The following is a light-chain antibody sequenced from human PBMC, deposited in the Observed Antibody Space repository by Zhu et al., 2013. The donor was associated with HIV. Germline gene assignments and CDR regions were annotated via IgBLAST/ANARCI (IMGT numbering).Light chain of an antibody. CDR2: GAS. V-gene: IGKV3-15*01. CDR1: QSISIN. J-gene: IGKJ1*01. CDR3: QQYGSSPRT. Sequence: EIVMTQSPATLYVSPGETATLSCRASQSISINLAWYQQKPGQPPRLLIYGASTRATGTPARFSGSGSWTEFTLIISSLQSEDFGVYYCQQYGSSPRTFGQGTKVEIK.